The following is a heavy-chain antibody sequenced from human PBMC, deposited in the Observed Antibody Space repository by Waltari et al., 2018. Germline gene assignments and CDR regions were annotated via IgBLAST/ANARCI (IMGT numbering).Heavy chain of an antibody. V-gene: IGHV3-9*01. D-gene: IGHD2-21*02. Sequence: EVQLVESGGGLVQPGRSLRLSWEAAGSTFEDYAMLWVRQAPGKGLEWVAGISWNSESIGYADSVQGRFTISRDNAKNSMFLQIHSLRPEDTALYYCVKDVLSDCGGDCYSEHWGQGTLLTVSS. CDR1: GSTFEDYA. J-gene: IGHJ4*02. CDR2: ISWNSESI. CDR3: VKDVLSDCGGDCYSEH.